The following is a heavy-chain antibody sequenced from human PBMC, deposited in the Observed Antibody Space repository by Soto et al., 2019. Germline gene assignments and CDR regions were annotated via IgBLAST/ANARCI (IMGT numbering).Heavy chain of an antibody. D-gene: IGHD3-16*02. J-gene: IGHJ6*03. CDR2: INSDGSST. CDR3: ARGWGSYRYTYYYYYMDV. V-gene: IGHV3-74*01. CDR1: GFTFSSYW. Sequence: GGSLRLSCAASGFTFSSYWMHWVRQAPGKGLVWVSRINSDGSSTSYADSVKGRFTISRDNAKNTLYLQMNSLRAEDTAVYYCARGWGSYRYTYYYYYMDVWGKGTTVTVSS.